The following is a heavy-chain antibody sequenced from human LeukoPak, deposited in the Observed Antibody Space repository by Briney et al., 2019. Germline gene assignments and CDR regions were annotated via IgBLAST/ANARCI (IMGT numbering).Heavy chain of an antibody. Sequence: ASVKVSCKASSYTFTSYGISWVRQAPGQGLEWMGWISAYNGNTNYAQKLQGRVTMTTDTSTSTAYMELRSLRSDDTAVYYRARERPTYYDSSGYLNWFDPWGQGTLVTVSS. CDR3: ARERPTYYDSSGYLNWFDP. V-gene: IGHV1-18*01. J-gene: IGHJ5*02. CDR2: ISAYNGNT. D-gene: IGHD3-22*01. CDR1: SYTFTSYG.